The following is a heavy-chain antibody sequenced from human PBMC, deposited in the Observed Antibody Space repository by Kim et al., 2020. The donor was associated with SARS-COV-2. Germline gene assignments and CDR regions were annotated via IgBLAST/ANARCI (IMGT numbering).Heavy chain of an antibody. Sequence: SETLSLTCTVSGVSISSYYWSWIRQPPGKGLEWIGYIYYSGNTNYNPSLKSRVTMSVDTSKNQFSLRLTSVTAADTAVYYCARDLSRVFDPWGQGTLVTVSS. V-gene: IGHV4-59*01. D-gene: IGHD3-9*01. CDR1: GVSISSYY. CDR3: ARDLSRVFDP. J-gene: IGHJ5*02. CDR2: IYYSGNT.